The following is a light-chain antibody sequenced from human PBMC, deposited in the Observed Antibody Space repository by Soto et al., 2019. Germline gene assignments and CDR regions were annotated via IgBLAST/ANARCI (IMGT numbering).Light chain of an antibody. CDR3: SSYAGSNIWV. V-gene: IGLV2-14*02. CDR1: SSDVGSYNL. Sequence: QSALTQPASVSGSPGQSITISCTGTSSDVGSYNLVSWYQQHPGKAPKLMIYAGTKRPSGVSNRFSGSKSGNTASLTVSGLQAEDEADYYCSSYAGSNIWVFGGGTKLTVL. J-gene: IGLJ3*02. CDR2: AGT.